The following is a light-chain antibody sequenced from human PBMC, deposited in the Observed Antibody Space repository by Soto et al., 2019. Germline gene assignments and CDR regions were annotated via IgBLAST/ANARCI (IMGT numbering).Light chain of an antibody. V-gene: IGKV3-15*01. J-gene: IGKJ5*01. CDR3: QQSYSTPIT. CDR1: QSVSSN. CDR2: DAS. Sequence: EIVMTQSPATLSVSPGERATLSCRASQSVSSNLAWYQQKPGQAPRLLIYDASTRATVIPARFSGSGSGTEFTLTISSLQPEDFATYYCQQSYSTPITFGQGTRLEI.